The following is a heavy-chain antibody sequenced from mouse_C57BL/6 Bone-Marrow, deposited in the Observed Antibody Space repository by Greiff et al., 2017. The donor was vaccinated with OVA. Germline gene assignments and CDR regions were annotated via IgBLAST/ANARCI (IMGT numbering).Heavy chain of an antibody. Sequence: EVQLQQSGPELVKPGASVKMSCKASGYTFTDYNMHWVKQSHGKSLEWIGYINPNNGGTSYNQKFKGKATLTVNKSSSTAYMELRSLTSEDSAVYYCARVVTTVGEGYFDGWGTGTTVTVAA. V-gene: IGHV1-22*01. CDR1: GYTFTDYN. CDR2: INPNNGGT. D-gene: IGHD1-1*01. CDR3: ARVVTTVGEGYFDG. J-gene: IGHJ1*03.